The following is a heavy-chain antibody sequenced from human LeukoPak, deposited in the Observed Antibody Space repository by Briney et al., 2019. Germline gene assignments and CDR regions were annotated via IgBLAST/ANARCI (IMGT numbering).Heavy chain of an antibody. CDR2: IKQDGSEK. Sequence: GGSLRLSCAASGFTFSSYWMSWVRQAPGKGLEWVANIKQDGSEKYYVDSVKGRFTISRDNAKNSLYLQMNSLRAEDTVVYYCASTPIAAAGSAYFDYWGKGTLVTVSS. J-gene: IGHJ4*02. V-gene: IGHV3-7*01. D-gene: IGHD6-13*01. CDR1: GFTFSSYW. CDR3: ASTPIAAAGSAYFDY.